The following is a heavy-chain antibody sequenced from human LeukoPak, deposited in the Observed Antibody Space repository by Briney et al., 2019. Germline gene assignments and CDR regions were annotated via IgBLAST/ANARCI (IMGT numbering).Heavy chain of an antibody. Sequence: GGSLRLSCAASGFTFSSYAMNWVRQAPGKGLEWVSAMSGSGDSTFYADSVKGRFTISRDNAEDTLFLQMTSLRVEDTALYFCASLLTPYHGSGGGGMDVWGQGTTVTVSS. V-gene: IGHV3-23*01. D-gene: IGHD3-10*01. CDR1: GFTFSSYA. CDR3: ASLLTPYHGSGGGGMDV. CDR2: MSGSGDST. J-gene: IGHJ6*02.